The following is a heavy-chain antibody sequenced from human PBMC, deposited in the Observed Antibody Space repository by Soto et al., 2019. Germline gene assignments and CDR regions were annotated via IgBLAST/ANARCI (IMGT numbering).Heavy chain of an antibody. CDR2: ISAYNGNT. D-gene: IGHD2-2*03. Sequence: ASVQVSCKASGYTFTSYGISWVRQAPGQGLEWMGWISAYNGNTNYAQKLQGRVTMTTDTSTSTAYMELRSLRSDDTAVYYCARDYVDIVVVPAAANWFDPWGQGTLVTVSS. CDR1: GYTFTSYG. V-gene: IGHV1-18*01. J-gene: IGHJ5*02. CDR3: ARDYVDIVVVPAAANWFDP.